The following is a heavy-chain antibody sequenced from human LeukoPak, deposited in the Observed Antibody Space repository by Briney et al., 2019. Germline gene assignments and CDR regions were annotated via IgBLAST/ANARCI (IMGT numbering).Heavy chain of an antibody. CDR2: MNPNSGNT. CDR1: GGSFNSYV. V-gene: IGHV1-8*01. CDR3: ARVRGVRELALDY. J-gene: IGHJ4*02. D-gene: IGHD1-26*01. Sequence: ASVKVSCKASGGSFNSYVITWVRQAPGQGLEWMGWMNPNSGNTGYAQKFQGRVTITTDESTSTAYMELSSLRSEDTAVYYCARVRGVRELALDYWGQGTLVTVSS.